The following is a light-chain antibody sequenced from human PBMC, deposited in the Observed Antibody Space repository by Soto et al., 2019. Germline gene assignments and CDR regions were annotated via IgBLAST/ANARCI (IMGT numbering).Light chain of an antibody. CDR1: ESVSTF. Sequence: ELVLTQSPGTLSLSPGERATLSCRASESVSTFLAWYQQKPGQAPRLLIYGASNRATGIPDRFRGSGSGTDFTLTISRLEPEDFAVYYCQQYGSSPRTFGQGTKVDI. V-gene: IGKV3-20*01. J-gene: IGKJ1*01. CDR2: GAS. CDR3: QQYGSSPRT.